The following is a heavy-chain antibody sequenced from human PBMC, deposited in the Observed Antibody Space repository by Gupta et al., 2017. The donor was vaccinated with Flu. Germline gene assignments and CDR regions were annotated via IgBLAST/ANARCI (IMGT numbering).Heavy chain of an antibody. Sequence: QLQLQESDPGLVKPSETLSLICTVSGGSISDTSYYWGWIRQPPGKGLEWIGNVGYSGNTFYNPSLKSRVTISVDTSKNQFSLKLSSVTAADTAVYYCARRITYGKTFDYWGQGSLVTVSS. D-gene: IGHD2/OR15-2a*01. CDR2: VGYSGNT. J-gene: IGHJ4*02. V-gene: IGHV4-39*01. CDR1: GGSISDTSYY. CDR3: ARRITYGKTFDY.